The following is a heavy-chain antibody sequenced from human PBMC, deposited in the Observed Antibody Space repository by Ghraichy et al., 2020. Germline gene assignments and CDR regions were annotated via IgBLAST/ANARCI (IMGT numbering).Heavy chain of an antibody. Sequence: GESLNISCKGSGYSFTSYWIGWVRQMPGKGLEWMGIIYPGDSDTRYSPSFQGQVTISADKSISTAYLQWSSLKASDTAMYYCARHVGGVLFNNYYYYGMDVWGQGTTVTVSS. D-gene: IGHD1-26*01. CDR3: ARHVGGVLFNNYYYYGMDV. CDR2: IYPGDSDT. J-gene: IGHJ6*02. V-gene: IGHV5-51*01. CDR1: GYSFTSYW.